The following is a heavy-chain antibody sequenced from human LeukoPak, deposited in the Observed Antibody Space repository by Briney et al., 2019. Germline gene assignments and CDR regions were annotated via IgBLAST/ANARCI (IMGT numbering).Heavy chain of an antibody. J-gene: IGHJ6*02. CDR1: GFTFSSYG. V-gene: IGHV3-30*18. Sequence: PGGSLRLSCAASGFTFSSYGMHWVRQAPGKGLEWVAVISYDGSNKYYADSVKGRFTSSRDNSKNTLYLQMNSLRAEDTAVYYCAKSLLWFIGVQGSYGMDVWGQGTTVTVSS. CDR3: AKSLLWFIGVQGSYGMDV. D-gene: IGHD3-10*01. CDR2: ISYDGSNK.